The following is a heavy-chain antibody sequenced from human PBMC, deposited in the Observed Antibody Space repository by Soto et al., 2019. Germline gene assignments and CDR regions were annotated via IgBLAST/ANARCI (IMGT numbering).Heavy chain of an antibody. CDR2: INIDGSRT. V-gene: IGHV3-74*01. D-gene: IGHD3-10*01. CDR3: VRGGRSGSSQYYFDS. J-gene: IGHJ4*02. Sequence: EVQLVESGGGLVQPGGSLRLSCAASGFTFSSYWMHWVRQAPGKGLVWVSRINIDGSRTTYADSVKGRFTISRDNAKNTLYLQRHSLRAEDTAVYYCVRGGRSGSSQYYFDSWGQGTLVTVSS. CDR1: GFTFSSYW.